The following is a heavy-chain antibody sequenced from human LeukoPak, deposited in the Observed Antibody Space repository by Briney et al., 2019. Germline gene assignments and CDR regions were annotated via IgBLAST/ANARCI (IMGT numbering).Heavy chain of an antibody. Sequence: GGSLRLSCAASGFTFSSYSMNWVRQAPGKGLEWVSYIYSSSSTIYYADSVKGRFTISRDNNKNSLYLQMNSLRTEDTALYYCAKDFYRGDSLDHWGQGTLVTVSS. CDR1: GFTFSSYS. CDR3: AKDFYRGDSLDH. CDR2: IYSSSSTI. J-gene: IGHJ4*02. D-gene: IGHD2-21*02. V-gene: IGHV3-48*04.